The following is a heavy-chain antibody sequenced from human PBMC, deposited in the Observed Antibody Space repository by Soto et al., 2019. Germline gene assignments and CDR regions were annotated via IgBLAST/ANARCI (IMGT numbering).Heavy chain of an antibody. D-gene: IGHD1-26*01. CDR3: VREPGMDV. CDR1: GGSFSGYY. J-gene: IGHJ6*02. V-gene: IGHV4-34*01. Sequence: PSETLSLTCAVYGGSFSGYYWSWIRQPPGKGLEWIGEINHSGSTNYNPSLKSRVTISVDTSKNQFSLKLSSVTAADTAVYYCVREPGMDVWGQGTTVTVSS. CDR2: INHSGST.